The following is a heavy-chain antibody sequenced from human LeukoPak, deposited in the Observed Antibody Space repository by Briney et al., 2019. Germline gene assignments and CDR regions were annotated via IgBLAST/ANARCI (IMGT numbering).Heavy chain of an antibody. CDR1: GGSISSYY. CDR2: IYYSGST. D-gene: IGHD6-19*01. V-gene: IGHV4-59*08. Sequence: SETLSLTCTVSGGSISSYYWSWIRQPPGKGLEWIGYIYYSGSTNYNPSLKSRVTISVDMSKNQFSLKLSSVTAADTAVYYCARPRGIAVAGSFDYWGQGTLVTVSS. J-gene: IGHJ4*02. CDR3: ARPRGIAVAGSFDY.